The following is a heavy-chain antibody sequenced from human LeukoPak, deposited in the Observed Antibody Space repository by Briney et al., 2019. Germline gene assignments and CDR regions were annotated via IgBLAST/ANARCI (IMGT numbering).Heavy chain of an antibody. J-gene: IGHJ4*02. V-gene: IGHV3-15*01. CDR3: TTEWRGYDILTGYYTFDY. Sequence: GGSLRLSCAASGFTFSNAWMSWVREAPGKGLEWVGRIKSKTDGGTTDYAAPVKGRFNISRDDSKNTLYLQMNSLKTEYTAVYYCTTEWRGYDILTGYYTFDYWGQGTLVTVSS. D-gene: IGHD3-9*01. CDR1: GFTFSNAW. CDR2: IKSKTDGGTT.